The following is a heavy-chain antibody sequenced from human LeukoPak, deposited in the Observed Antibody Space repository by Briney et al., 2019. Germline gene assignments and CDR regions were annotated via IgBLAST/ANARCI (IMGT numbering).Heavy chain of an antibody. D-gene: IGHD3-10*01. Sequence: GGSLRLSCAASGFTVSSNYMSWVRQAPGKGLEWVSVIYSGDSTYSADSVKGRFTVSRDHSSNTLYLQMNSLRAEDTAVYYCARDRGSHNYYYGMDVWGQGTTVTVSS. V-gene: IGHV3-66*01. CDR2: IYSGDST. CDR3: ARDRGSHNYYYGMDV. CDR1: GFTVSSNY. J-gene: IGHJ6*02.